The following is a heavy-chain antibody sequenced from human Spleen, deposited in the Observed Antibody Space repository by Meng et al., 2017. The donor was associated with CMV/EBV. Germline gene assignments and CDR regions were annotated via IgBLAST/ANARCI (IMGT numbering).Heavy chain of an antibody. Sequence: SETLSLTCTVSGGSISSGSYYWGWIRQPPGKGLEWIGSIYYSGSTYYNPSLKSRLTISIDKSKSQFSLRLSSVTAADTAVYYCARLGDFWSGYPRDYWGQGTLVTVSS. J-gene: IGHJ4*02. D-gene: IGHD3-3*01. CDR2: IYYSGST. CDR3: ARLGDFWSGYPRDY. V-gene: IGHV4-39*07. CDR1: GGSISSGSYY.